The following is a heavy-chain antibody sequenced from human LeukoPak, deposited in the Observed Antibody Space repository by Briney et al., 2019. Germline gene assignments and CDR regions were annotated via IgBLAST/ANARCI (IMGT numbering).Heavy chain of an antibody. V-gene: IGHV3-30*04. CDR3: ARALVPAGIGFY. CDR2: ISYDGSNK. D-gene: IGHD2-2*01. Sequence: PGGSLRLSCAASGFTFSSYAMHWVRQAPGKGLEWVAVISYDGSNKYYADSVKGRFTISRDNSKNTLYLQMNSLRAEDTAVYYCARALVPAGIGFYWGQGTLVTVSS. CDR1: GFTFSSYA. J-gene: IGHJ4*02.